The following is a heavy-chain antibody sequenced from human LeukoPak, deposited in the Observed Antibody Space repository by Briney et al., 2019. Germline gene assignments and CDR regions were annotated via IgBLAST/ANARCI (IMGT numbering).Heavy chain of an antibody. V-gene: IGHV3-7*01. CDR3: AGSWSPYDAFDI. J-gene: IGHJ3*02. Sequence: GGSLRLSCAASGFTFSRYWMSWVRQAPGKGLEWVANIKEDGNEKYYVDSVKGRFTISRDNAKNSLYLQMNSLRAEDTAVYYCAGSWSPYDAFDIWGQGTMVSVSS. D-gene: IGHD6-13*01. CDR2: IKEDGNEK. CDR1: GFTFSRYW.